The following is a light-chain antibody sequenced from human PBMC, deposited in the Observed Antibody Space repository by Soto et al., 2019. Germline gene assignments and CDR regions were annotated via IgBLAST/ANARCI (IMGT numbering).Light chain of an antibody. CDR2: SNS. CDR3: AAWDDSLNGVV. Sequence: QSVLTQPPSASGTPGQRVTISCSGSSSNIGTNTVNWYRQLPGTAPKLLIYSNSQRPSGVPDRFSGSKSGTSASLAISGLQSEDEAAYYCAAWDDSLNGVVFGGGTKLTVL. CDR1: SSNIGTNT. J-gene: IGLJ2*01. V-gene: IGLV1-44*01.